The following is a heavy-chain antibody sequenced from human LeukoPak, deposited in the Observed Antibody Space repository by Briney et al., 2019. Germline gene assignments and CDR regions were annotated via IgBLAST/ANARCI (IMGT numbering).Heavy chain of an antibody. D-gene: IGHD6-19*01. CDR3: ARAQRHSSGQRDGHLALGY. CDR1: GYTFTGYY. J-gene: IGHJ4*02. CDR2: INPNSGGT. V-gene: IGHV1-2*02. Sequence: ASVKVSCKASGYTFTGYYMHWVRQAPGQGLELMGWINPNSGGTNYAQKFQGRVTMTRDTSISTAYMELSRLRSDDTAVYYCARAQRHSSGQRDGHLALGYWGQGTLVTVSS.